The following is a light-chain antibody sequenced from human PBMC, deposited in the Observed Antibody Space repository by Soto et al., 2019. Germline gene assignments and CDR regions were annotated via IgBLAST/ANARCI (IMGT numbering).Light chain of an antibody. CDR3: QAWDRTAPVV. J-gene: IGLJ2*01. CDR1: KLGERY. Sequence: SDELTQPPSVSVSPGQTATITCSGDKLGERYVCWYQQKPGQSPVLVLYQDTKRPSGIPERFSGSNSGNTAALTISGTQAMDEADYYCQAWDRTAPVVFGGGTKLTVL. CDR2: QDT. V-gene: IGLV3-1*01.